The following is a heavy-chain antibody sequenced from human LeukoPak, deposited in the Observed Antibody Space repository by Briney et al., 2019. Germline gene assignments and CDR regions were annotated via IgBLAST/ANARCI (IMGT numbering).Heavy chain of an antibody. CDR3: ARSGDTATYYFDY. V-gene: IGHV4-38-2*01. Sequence: SETLSLTCAVSGYSISSGYYWGWIRQPPGKGLEWIGSIYHSGSTYYNPSLKSRVTISVDTSKNQFSLKLSSVTAADTAVCYCARSGDTATYYFDYWGQGTLVTVSS. D-gene: IGHD5-18*01. CDR1: GYSISSGYY. J-gene: IGHJ4*02. CDR2: IYHSGST.